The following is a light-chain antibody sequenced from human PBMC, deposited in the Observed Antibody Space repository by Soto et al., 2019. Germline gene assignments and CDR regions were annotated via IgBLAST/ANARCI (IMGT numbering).Light chain of an antibody. J-gene: IGLJ1*01. CDR1: HSNIETKT. V-gene: IGLV1-44*01. Sequence: QSVLTQPPSASGTPGQTVTISCSGSHSNIETKTVNWYQQFPGTAPKLLIYSNNQRPSGVSDRFSGSKSGTSASLAISDLQSEDEADYYCEAWDDSLNGLFGTGTKLTVL. CDR2: SNN. CDR3: EAWDDSLNGL.